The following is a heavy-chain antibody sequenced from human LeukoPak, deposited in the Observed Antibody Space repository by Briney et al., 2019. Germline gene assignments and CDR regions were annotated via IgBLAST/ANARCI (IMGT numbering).Heavy chain of an antibody. J-gene: IGHJ4*02. V-gene: IGHV1-3*01. D-gene: IGHD5-12*01. CDR1: GYTFTSYA. Sequence: GASVKVSCKASGYTFTSYAMHWVRQAPGQRLEWMGWINAGNGNTKYSQKFQGRVTITRDTSASTAYMELSSLRPEDTAVYYCARDQSYGGYGGHFDYWGQGTLVTVSS. CDR2: INAGNGNT. CDR3: ARDQSYGGYGGHFDY.